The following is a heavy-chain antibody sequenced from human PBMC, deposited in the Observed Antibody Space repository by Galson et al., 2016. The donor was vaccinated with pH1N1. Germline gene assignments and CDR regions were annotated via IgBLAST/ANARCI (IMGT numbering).Heavy chain of an antibody. D-gene: IGHD4-23*01. Sequence: SVKVSCKASGYTFTDHYIHWVRQAPGQGLEWMGRISPDSGGTNYAQKFRGWVTMTGDTSINTAYIELSRLRSDDTAVYYCARHDYGGCFDPWGQGTLVTVSS. CDR2: ISPDSGGT. J-gene: IGHJ5*02. V-gene: IGHV1-2*04. CDR1: GYTFTDHY. CDR3: ARHDYGGCFDP.